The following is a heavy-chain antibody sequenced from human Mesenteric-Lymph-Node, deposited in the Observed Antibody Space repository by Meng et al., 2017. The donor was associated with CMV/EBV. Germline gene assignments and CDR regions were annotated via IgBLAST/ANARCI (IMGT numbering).Heavy chain of an antibody. V-gene: IGHV4-34*01. CDR1: GGSFSGYY. D-gene: IGHD4-23*01. Sequence: QVQLQRWGAGLVKPSETLSLTWAVYGGSFSGYYWSWIRQPPGKGLEWIGEINHSGSTNYNPSLKSRVTISVDTSKNQFSLKLSSVTAADTAVYYCARHQRWLKSEGGFNYWGQGTLVTVSS. J-gene: IGHJ4*02. CDR3: ARHQRWLKSEGGFNY. CDR2: INHSGST.